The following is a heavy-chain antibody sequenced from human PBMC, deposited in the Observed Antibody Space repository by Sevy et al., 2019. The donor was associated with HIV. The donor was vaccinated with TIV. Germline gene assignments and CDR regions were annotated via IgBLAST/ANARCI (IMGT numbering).Heavy chain of an antibody. J-gene: IGHJ4*02. CDR1: GFTFGDYA. CDR3: TRGYYYDSSGYSDY. Sequence: GGSLRLSCTGSGFTFGDYAMSWFRQAPGMGLEWVGFIRSKDYGGATEYAASVKGRFTISRDESNSSADLQMNSLKTEDKAVYYCTRGYYYDSSGYSDYWGQGTLVTVSS. V-gene: IGHV3-49*03. CDR2: IRSKDYGGAT. D-gene: IGHD3-22*01.